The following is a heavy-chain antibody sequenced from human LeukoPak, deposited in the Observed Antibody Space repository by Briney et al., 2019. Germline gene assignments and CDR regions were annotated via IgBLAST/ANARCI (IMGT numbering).Heavy chain of an antibody. CDR2: IYYSGST. CDR3: ARRGYYSGFYYFDY. Sequence: SETLSLTCIVSGGSISTYYWSWIRQPPGKGLEWIGYIYYSGSTNYNPSLKSRVTISVDTSKNQFSLKLSSVTAADTAVYYCARRGYYSGFYYFDYWGQGTLVTVSS. V-gene: IGHV4-59*08. CDR1: GGSISTYY. J-gene: IGHJ4*02. D-gene: IGHD6-19*01.